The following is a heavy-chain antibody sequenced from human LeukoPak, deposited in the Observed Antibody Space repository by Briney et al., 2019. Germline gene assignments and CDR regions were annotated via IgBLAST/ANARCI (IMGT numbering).Heavy chain of an antibody. D-gene: IGHD5-12*01. Sequence: ASVKVSCKASGYTFTGYYMHWVRQAPGQGLEWMGWINPNSGGTNYAQGFQGRVTMTRDTSISTAYMELSRLRSDDTAVYYCATPVAGYSGYDFDYWGQGTLVTVSS. CDR2: INPNSGGT. V-gene: IGHV1-2*02. CDR1: GYTFTGYY. J-gene: IGHJ4*02. CDR3: ATPVAGYSGYDFDY.